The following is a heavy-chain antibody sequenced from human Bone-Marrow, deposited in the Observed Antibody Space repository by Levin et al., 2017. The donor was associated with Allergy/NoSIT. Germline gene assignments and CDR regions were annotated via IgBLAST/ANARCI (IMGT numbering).Heavy chain of an antibody. CDR1: GGSVSSGSYY. D-gene: IGHD4-17*01. V-gene: IGHV4-61*01. J-gene: IGHJ4*02. CDR2: VDHSGST. CDR3: ARDGGHYGASDS. Sequence: SETLSLTCAVSGGSVSSGSYYWSWIRQPPGKGLEWIGYVDHSGSTNYNPSLRGRVSISVDTSKNQFSLQLNSVTAADAAVYYCARDGGHYGASDSWGLGTLVTVSS.